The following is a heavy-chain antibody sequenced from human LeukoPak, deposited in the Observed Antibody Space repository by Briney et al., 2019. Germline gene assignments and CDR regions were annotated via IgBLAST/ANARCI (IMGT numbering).Heavy chain of an antibody. CDR2: IYTGDSDT. CDR3: ARTLGWHDAFDI. D-gene: IGHD2-21*01. Sequence: GESLKISCEGSGYSFTSYWIGWVRQMPGKGLEWMGIIYTGDSDTRYSAAFQRQVTISADKYISTAYVQWSSLKASDTAMYYCARTLGWHDAFDIWGQGTMVTVSS. J-gene: IGHJ3*02. V-gene: IGHV5-51*01. CDR1: GYSFTSYW.